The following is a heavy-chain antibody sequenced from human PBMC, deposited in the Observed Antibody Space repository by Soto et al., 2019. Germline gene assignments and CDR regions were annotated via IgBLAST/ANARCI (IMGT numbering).Heavy chain of an antibody. J-gene: IGHJ4*02. CDR1: GFNFANYA. V-gene: IGHV3-49*04. D-gene: IGHD3-22*01. CDR2: IRGETNGGTA. CDR3: TRYYYESSGYYVY. Sequence: TGGSLRLSCTGSGFNFANYALTWVRQAPGEGLEWVGFIRGETNGGTADYAASLKGRITISRDDSKSIAYLEINSLQTEDTAVYYCTRYYYESSGYYVYWGQGTLV.